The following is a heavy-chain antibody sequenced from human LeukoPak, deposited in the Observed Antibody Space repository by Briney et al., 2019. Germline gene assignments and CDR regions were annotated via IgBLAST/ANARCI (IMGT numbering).Heavy chain of an antibody. J-gene: IGHJ3*02. CDR1: GGSISSGGYY. V-gene: IGHV4-31*03. D-gene: IGHD3-22*01. CDR2: IYYSGST. Sequence: SETLSLTCTVSGGSISSGGYYWSWIRQHPGKGLEWIGYIYYSGSTYYNPSLKSRVTISVDTSKNQFSLRLSSVTAADTAVYYCARASYYYDSSGYLRDAFDIWGQGTMVTVSS. CDR3: ARASYYYDSSGYLRDAFDI.